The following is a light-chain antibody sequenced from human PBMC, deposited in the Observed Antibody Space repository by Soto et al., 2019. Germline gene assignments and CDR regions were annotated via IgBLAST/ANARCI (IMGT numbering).Light chain of an antibody. CDR2: DVS. CDR1: SSDVGGYNY. J-gene: IGLJ1*01. V-gene: IGLV2-11*01. CDR3: CSYAGSYPYV. Sequence: QSVLTQPRSGSGSPGQSVTISCTGTSSDVGGYNYVSWYQQHPGKAPKLMIYDVSKRPSGVPDRFSGSKSGNTASLTISGLQAEDEADYYCCSYAGSYPYVFGTGTKVTAL.